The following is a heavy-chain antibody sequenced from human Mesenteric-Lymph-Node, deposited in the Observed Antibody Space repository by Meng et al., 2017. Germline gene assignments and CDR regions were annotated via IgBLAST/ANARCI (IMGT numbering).Heavy chain of an antibody. Sequence: QVQLQQWGAGQLKPSETLSLTCAVYAGSFSGHSWTWIRQSPGKGLEWIGDINHRGSTNYNPSLKSRVTISVDTSKNQFSLELNYVTAADTAVHYCARDQGGAGAYWGQGTLVTVSS. J-gene: IGHJ4*02. V-gene: IGHV4-34*01. CDR1: AGSFSGHS. CDR2: INHRGST. D-gene: IGHD2-15*01. CDR3: ARDQGGAGAY.